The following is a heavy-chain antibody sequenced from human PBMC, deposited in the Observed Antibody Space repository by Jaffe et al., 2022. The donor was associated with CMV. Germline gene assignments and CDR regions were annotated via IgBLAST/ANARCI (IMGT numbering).Heavy chain of an antibody. J-gene: IGHJ6*03. CDR1: GFTFSSYG. CDR2: IWYDGSNK. D-gene: IGHD4-4*01. Sequence: QVQLVESGGGVVQPGRSLRLSCAASGFTFSSYGMHWVRQAPGKGLEWVAVIWYDGSNKYYADSVKGRFTISRDNSKNTLYLQMNSLRAEDTAVYYCARGAWAMTTVTTLPIYYYYYMDVWGKGTTVTVSS. CDR3: ARGAWAMTTVTTLPIYYYYYMDV. V-gene: IGHV3-33*08.